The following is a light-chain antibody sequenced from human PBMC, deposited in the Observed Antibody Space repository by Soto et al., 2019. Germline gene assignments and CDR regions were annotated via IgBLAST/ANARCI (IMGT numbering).Light chain of an antibody. CDR2: DVS. Sequence: QSVLTQPASVSGSPGQSITISCTGTSIDVGAYNYDSWYQQYPGEAPKVIIYDVSHRPAGVSNRFSGSKSGNTASLTISGLQTQDEADYYCSSYTSATTYVFGTGTKLTVL. V-gene: IGLV2-14*01. CDR3: SSYTSATTYV. CDR1: SIDVGAYNY. J-gene: IGLJ1*01.